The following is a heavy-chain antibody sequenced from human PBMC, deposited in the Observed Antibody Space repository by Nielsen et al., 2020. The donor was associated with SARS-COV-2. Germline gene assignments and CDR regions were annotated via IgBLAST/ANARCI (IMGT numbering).Heavy chain of an antibody. V-gene: IGHV3-30*18. D-gene: IGHD3-10*01. J-gene: IGHJ4*02. CDR3: VKDGAYYGVRGVVHFGY. CDR1: GFAFSGYS. Sequence: GGSLRLSCAASGFAFSGYSMNWVRQAPGRGLEWVAYISYDGSDQYYEDSLKGRFTISRDNSKNILYLQMNNLRAEDTAVYYCVKDGAYYGVRGVVHFGYGGRGNLVTVSS. CDR2: ISYDGSDQ.